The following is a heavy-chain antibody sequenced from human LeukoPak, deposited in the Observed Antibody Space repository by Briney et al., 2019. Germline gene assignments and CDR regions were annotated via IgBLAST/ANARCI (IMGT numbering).Heavy chain of an antibody. V-gene: IGHV5-51*01. CDR2: IYPGDSDT. Sequence: GESLQISCKGSGYSFTSYWIGWVRQMPGKGLEWMGIIYPGDSDTRYSPSFQGQVAISADNSITTAYLQWSSLKASDTAIYYCARRGYSGYSPLDSWGQGTLVFVSS. CDR1: GYSFTSYW. CDR3: ARRGYSGYSPLDS. J-gene: IGHJ4*02. D-gene: IGHD5-12*01.